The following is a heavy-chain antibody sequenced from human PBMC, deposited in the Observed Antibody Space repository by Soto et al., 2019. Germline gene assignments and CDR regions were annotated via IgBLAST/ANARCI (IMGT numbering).Heavy chain of an antibody. CDR1: GYTFTSYY. D-gene: IGHD3-22*01. V-gene: IGHV1-46*01. Sequence: QVQLVQSGAEVKKPGASVKVSCKASGYTFTSYYMHWVRQAPGQGLEWMGIINPSGGSTSYAQKFQGRVTITRETSTGPVYMELSSLGSEDTAVYYCVQEEGDSSGYYYAIWGRGTLVTFSS. CDR3: VQEEGDSSGYYYAI. J-gene: IGHJ2*01. CDR2: INPSGGST.